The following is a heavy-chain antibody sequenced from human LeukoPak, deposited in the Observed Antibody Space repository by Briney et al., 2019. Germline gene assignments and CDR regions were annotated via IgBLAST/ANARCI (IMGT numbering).Heavy chain of an antibody. Sequence: GESLKTSLKGPGYSFPNYRIGRVPQIPGKGPEWMGINYPGDSDTRYSPSFQGQVTISADKSISTAYLQWSSLKASDTAMYYCARALNWSYRPDYWGQGTLVTVSS. D-gene: IGHD1-7*01. J-gene: IGHJ4*02. CDR2: NYPGDSDT. CDR3: ARALNWSYRPDY. V-gene: IGHV5-51*01. CDR1: GYSFPNYR.